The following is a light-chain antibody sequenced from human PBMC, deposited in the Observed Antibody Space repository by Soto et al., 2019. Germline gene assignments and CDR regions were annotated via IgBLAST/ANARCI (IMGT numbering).Light chain of an antibody. CDR3: QQYNNWPPVT. CDR1: QSVGSS. Sequence: EIVMTQSPATLSVSPGERATLSCRASQSVGSSLAWYQQQPGQGPRLLIYGASTRVSGIPARFSGSGSGTEFTLTISSLQSEDFAIYYCQQYNNWPPVTFGQGTRLEIK. V-gene: IGKV3-15*01. J-gene: IGKJ5*01. CDR2: GAS.